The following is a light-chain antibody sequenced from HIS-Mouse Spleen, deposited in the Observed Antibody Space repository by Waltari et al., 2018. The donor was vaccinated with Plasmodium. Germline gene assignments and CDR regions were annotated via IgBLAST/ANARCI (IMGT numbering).Light chain of an antibody. CDR3: SSYTSSSTLV. CDR2: DVS. CDR1: SSDVGGYNY. J-gene: IGLJ2*01. Sequence: QSALTQPASVSGSPGQSITISCTGTSSDVGGYNYVSWYQQPPGKAPKLMIYDVSNRPPGVSNLFSGSKSGNTASLTISGLQAEDEADYYCSSYTSSSTLVFGGGTKLTVL. V-gene: IGLV2-14*03.